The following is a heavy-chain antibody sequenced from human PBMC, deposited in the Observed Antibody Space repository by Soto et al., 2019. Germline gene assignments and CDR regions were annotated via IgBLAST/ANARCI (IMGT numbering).Heavy chain of an antibody. CDR3: ARLRGGDWTGAFDI. CDR2: IFYSGTT. V-gene: IGHV4-39*01. J-gene: IGHJ3*02. CDR1: GGSISSSSYY. D-gene: IGHD2-21*02. Sequence: SETLSLTCTVSGGSISSSSYYWGWIRQPPGKGLEWIGSIFYSGTTYYNPSLKSRVTISVDTSKNQFSLKLSSVTAADTAVYYCARLRGGDWTGAFDIWGQGTMVTVSS.